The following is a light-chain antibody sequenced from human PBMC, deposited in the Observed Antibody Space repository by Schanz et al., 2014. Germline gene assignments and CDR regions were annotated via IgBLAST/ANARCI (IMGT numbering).Light chain of an antibody. J-gene: IGLJ3*02. V-gene: IGLV2-14*02. CDR2: EGS. Sequence: QSALTQPASVSGSPGQSITISCTGTSSDVGIYNLVSWYQQHPGKAPKLMIYEGSKRPSGVSNRFSGSKSGNTASLTISGLQPEDEADYYCSSYTSSDNLVFGGGTKLTVL. CDR1: SSDVGIYNL. CDR3: SSYTSSDNLV.